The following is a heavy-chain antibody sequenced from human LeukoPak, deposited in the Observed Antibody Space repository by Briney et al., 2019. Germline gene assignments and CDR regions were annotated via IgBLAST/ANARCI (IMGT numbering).Heavy chain of an antibody. CDR3: GRAMDV. Sequence: GGSLRLSCAASGFTFSSYAMSWVRQAPGKGLVWVSHTNSDGSTTDYADSVRGRFTISRDNAKNTLYLQMNSLRAEDTAVYYCGRAMDVWGQGTTVTVSS. V-gene: IGHV3-74*01. CDR1: GFTFSSYA. J-gene: IGHJ6*02. CDR2: TNSDGSTT.